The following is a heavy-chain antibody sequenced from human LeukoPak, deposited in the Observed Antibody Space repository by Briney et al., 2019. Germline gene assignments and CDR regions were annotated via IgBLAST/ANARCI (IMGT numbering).Heavy chain of an antibody. Sequence: AGGSLRLSCAASGFTFSSYGMHWVRQAPGKGLEWVAVISYDGSNKYYADSVKGRFTISRDNSKNTLYLQMNSLRAEDTAVYYCAKEDYDILTGYFPPDYWGQGTLVTVSS. D-gene: IGHD3-9*01. J-gene: IGHJ4*02. V-gene: IGHV3-30*18. CDR2: ISYDGSNK. CDR3: AKEDYDILTGYFPPDY. CDR1: GFTFSSYG.